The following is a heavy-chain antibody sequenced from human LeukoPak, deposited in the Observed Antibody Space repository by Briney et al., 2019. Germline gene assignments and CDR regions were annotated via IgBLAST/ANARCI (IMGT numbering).Heavy chain of an antibody. CDR2: ISAYNGNT. CDR3: ARGEIVVVAAYYYYGMDV. Sequence: AASVTVSCTASGYTFTSYGISWVRQAPGQGLEWMGWISAYNGNTNYAQKLQGRVTMTTDTSTSTAYMELRSLRSDDTAVYYCARGEIVVVAAYYYYGMDVWGQGTTVTVSS. V-gene: IGHV1-18*01. CDR1: GYTFTSYG. J-gene: IGHJ6*02. D-gene: IGHD2-15*01.